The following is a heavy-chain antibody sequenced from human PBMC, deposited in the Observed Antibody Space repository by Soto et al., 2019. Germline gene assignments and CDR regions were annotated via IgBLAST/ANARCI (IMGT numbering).Heavy chain of an antibody. CDR3: AGVDGPRVETMFFDY. V-gene: IGHV3-48*02. J-gene: IGHJ4*02. CDR1: GFIFSHRG. CDR2: TCPRVITT. D-gene: IGHD5-12*01. Sequence: ETYLVESGGGLGRPGGSLRLSCAAPGFIFSHRGMIWARQAPGKGLEWVAYTCPRVITTYYADSVKGRFTLSRDNAHYSLYLQVYRPRNDDTAVYYCAGVDGPRVETMFFDYWGQGITVTVYS.